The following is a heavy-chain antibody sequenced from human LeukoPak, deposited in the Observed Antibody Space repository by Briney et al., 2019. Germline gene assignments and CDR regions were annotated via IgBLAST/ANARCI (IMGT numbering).Heavy chain of an antibody. V-gene: IGHV3-64D*06. CDR2: ISRNGETT. J-gene: IGHJ4*02. CDR3: VKFYSSGYYYGRDY. D-gene: IGHD3-22*01. CDR1: GFTFSSYA. Sequence: GGSLRLSCAASGFTFSSYAMTWVRQAPGKGLDYVSAISRNGETTYYADSVKGRFTISRDNSKNTLYLQMSSLRAEDTAVYYCVKFYSSGYYYGRDYWGQGTLVTVSS.